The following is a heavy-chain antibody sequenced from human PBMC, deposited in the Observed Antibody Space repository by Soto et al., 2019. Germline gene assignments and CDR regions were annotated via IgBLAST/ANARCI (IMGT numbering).Heavy chain of an antibody. CDR3: ARNGAGSYDSSGYSVSDAFDI. CDR1: GFTFSSYS. CDR2: ISSSSSYI. Sequence: EVQLVESGGGLVKPGGSLRLSCAASGFTFSSYSMNWVRQAPGKGLEWVSSISSSSSYIYYADSVKGRFTISRDNAKNSLYLQMNSLRDEDTAVYYCARNGAGSYDSSGYSVSDAFDIWGQGTMVTVSS. V-gene: IGHV3-21*01. D-gene: IGHD3-22*01. J-gene: IGHJ3*02.